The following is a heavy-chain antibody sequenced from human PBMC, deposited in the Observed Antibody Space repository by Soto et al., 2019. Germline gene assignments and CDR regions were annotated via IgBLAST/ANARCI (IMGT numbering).Heavy chain of an antibody. CDR2: INAGNGNT. V-gene: IGHV1-3*01. CDR3: ARGFPLGFDP. J-gene: IGHJ5*02. Sequence: NASSTAPRYTSASHSRYSPHHAQRQRLEWMGWINAGNGNTKYSQKFQGRVTITRDTSASTAYMELSSLRSEDFAVYCWARGFPLGFDPWGEGTL. CDR1: RYTSASHS. D-gene: IGHD3-16*01.